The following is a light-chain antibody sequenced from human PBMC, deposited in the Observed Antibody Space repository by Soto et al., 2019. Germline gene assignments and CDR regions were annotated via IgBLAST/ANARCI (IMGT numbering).Light chain of an antibody. CDR1: QSVSSSY. J-gene: IGKJ1*01. V-gene: IGKV3-20*01. CDR2: GAS. Sequence: EIVLTQSPGTLSLSPGERATLSCRASQSVSSSYLAWYQQKPGQAPMLLIYGASSRATGIPDRFSGSGSGTDFTLIISSLEPIDFAVYYCQQYGSLWTFDQVTKVEIK. CDR3: QQYGSLWT.